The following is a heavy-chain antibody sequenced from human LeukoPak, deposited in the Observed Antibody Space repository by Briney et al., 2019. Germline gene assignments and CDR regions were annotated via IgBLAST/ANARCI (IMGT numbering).Heavy chain of an antibody. Sequence: GGSLRLSCAASGFTFSSYSMNWVRQAPGKGLEWVSSISSSSSYIYYADSVKGRFTISRDNAKNSLYLQMNSLRAEDTAVNYCARGLAAAGQNTGSAFDYWGQGTLVTVSS. J-gene: IGHJ4*02. CDR1: GFTFSSYS. CDR2: ISSSSSYI. V-gene: IGHV3-21*01. D-gene: IGHD6-13*01. CDR3: ARGLAAAGQNTGSAFDY.